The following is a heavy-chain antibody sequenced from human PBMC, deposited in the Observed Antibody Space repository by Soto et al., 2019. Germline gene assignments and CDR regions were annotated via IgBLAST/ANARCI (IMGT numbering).Heavy chain of an antibody. V-gene: IGHV3-11*05. Sequence: QVQLVESGGGLVKPGGSLRLSCVASGFTFSDHYMPWIRQAPGKGLEWLSFISTSSSYTNYADSVKGRFTISRDNAMNSLYLQMNSLRAEDTAVYYCARLRLTGNLDYWGQGTLVTVSS. J-gene: IGHJ4*02. CDR2: ISTSSSYT. CDR1: GFTFSDHY. CDR3: ARLRLTGNLDY.